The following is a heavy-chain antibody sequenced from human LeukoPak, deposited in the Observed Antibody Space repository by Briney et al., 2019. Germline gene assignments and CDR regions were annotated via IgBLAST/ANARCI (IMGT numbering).Heavy chain of an antibody. D-gene: IGHD3-22*01. CDR1: GGSISSYY. V-gene: IGHV4-4*07. CDR3: ARAPSPSYYDSSGYYSGAFDI. CDR2: IYTSGST. J-gene: IGHJ3*02. Sequence: SETLSLTCTVSGGSISSYYWSWIRQPAGKGLEWIGRIYTSGSTNYNPSLKSRVTMSVDTSKNQFSLKLSSVTAADTAVYYCARAPSPSYYDSSGYYSGAFDIWGQGTMVTVSS.